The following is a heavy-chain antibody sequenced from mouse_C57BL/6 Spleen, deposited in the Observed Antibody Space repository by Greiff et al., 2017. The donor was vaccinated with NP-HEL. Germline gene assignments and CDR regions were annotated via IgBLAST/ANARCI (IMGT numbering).Heavy chain of an antibody. J-gene: IGHJ4*01. CDR2: INPNNGGT. V-gene: IGHV1-26*01. D-gene: IGHD1-1*01. Sequence: VQLQQSGPELVKPGASVKISCKASGYTFTDYYMNWVKQSHGKSLEWIGDINPNNGGTSYNQKFKGKATLTVDKSSSTAYMELRSLTSEDSAVYYCARSSITTVVATRAMDYWGQGTSVTVSS. CDR1: GYTFTDYY. CDR3: ARSSITTVVATRAMDY.